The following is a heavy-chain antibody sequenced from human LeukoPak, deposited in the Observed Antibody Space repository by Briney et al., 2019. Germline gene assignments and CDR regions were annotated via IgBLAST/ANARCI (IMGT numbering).Heavy chain of an antibody. V-gene: IGHV3-21*04. CDR2: ISSSSSYI. Sequence: GGSLRLSCAASGFTFSSYSMNWVRQAPGKGLEWVSSISSSSSYIYYADSVKGRFTISRDNAKNSLYLQMNSLRAEDTALYYCARGVGSGWYDGLRWGQGTLVTVSS. CDR3: ARGVGSGWYDGLR. D-gene: IGHD6-19*01. J-gene: IGHJ4*02. CDR1: GFTFSSYS.